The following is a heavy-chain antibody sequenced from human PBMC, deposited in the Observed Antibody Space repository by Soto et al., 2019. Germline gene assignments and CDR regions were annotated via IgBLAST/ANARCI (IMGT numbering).Heavy chain of an antibody. D-gene: IGHD3-22*01. CDR2: SIPLFGTT. CDR3: ATSPYSYDTSGYLDY. CDR1: GGTFSNYA. Sequence: QVQLVQSGAEVKKPGSSVTVSCRASGGTFSNYAINWVRQAPGQGLEWMAGSIPLFGTTNYAQRFQGRVTSTAAESTSTAYMELTSLRSEDTAVFYCATSPYSYDTSGYLDYWGQGTLVTVSS. J-gene: IGHJ4*02. V-gene: IGHV1-69*12.